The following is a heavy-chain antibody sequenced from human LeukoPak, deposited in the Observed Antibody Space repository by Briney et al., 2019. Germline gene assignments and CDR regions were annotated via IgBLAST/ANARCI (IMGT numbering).Heavy chain of an antibody. CDR1: GYSISSGYY. J-gene: IGHJ4*02. CDR3: ARYTGTNWGYSFDS. D-gene: IGHD7-27*01. Sequence: SETLSLTSVVSGYSISSGYYWSWIRQPPGKGLEWIATIHHSGVTYYNPSLNSRFTISVDTTKNQFSLKLTSVTAADTAIYSCARYTGTNWGYSFDSWGQGTLVTVSS. V-gene: IGHV4-38-2*01. CDR2: IHHSGVT.